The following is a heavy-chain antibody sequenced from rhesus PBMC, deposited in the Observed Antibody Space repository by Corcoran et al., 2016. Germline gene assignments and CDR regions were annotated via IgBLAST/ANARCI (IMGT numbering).Heavy chain of an antibody. J-gene: IGHJ4*01. CDR1: GGSISSSNW. CDR2: IGCSSGST. D-gene: IGHD6-37*01. Sequence: QVQLQESGPGLVKPSETLSLTCAVSGGSISSSNWWSWIRQPPGKGLEWIGNIGCSSGSTYNNPALKSRVTMSKDTSKNQFSLKLSSVTAADTAVYYCARRGGGWFLDFWGQGVLVTVSS. CDR3: ARRGGGWFLDF. V-gene: IGHV4-65*02.